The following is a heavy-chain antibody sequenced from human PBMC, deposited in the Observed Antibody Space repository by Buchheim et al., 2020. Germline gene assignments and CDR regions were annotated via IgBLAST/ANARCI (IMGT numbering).Heavy chain of an antibody. D-gene: IGHD6-13*01. V-gene: IGHV2-70*15. Sequence: QVTLRESGPALVKPTQTLTLTCTFSGFSLSTSGMCVSWIRQPPGKALEWLARIDWDDDKYYSTSLKTRLTISKDTSQNQVVLTMTNMDPVDTATYYCARIRGIAAAGRQYYYYMDVWGKGTT. J-gene: IGHJ6*03. CDR2: IDWDDDK. CDR3: ARIRGIAAAGRQYYYYMDV. CDR1: GFSLSTSGMC.